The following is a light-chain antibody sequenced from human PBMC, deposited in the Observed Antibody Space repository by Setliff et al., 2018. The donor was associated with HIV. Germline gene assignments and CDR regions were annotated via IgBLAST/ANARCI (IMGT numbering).Light chain of an antibody. CDR3: SSVRTSRKFV. Sequence: LPQPASVSGSPGQSITISCTGTSSDVGLYNFVSWYQQHPGKVPKLIIYDVTNRPSGISHRFSGAKSGNTASLTISGLQADDEADYYCSSVRTSRKFVFGTGTKVTVL. CDR2: DVT. CDR1: SSDVGLYNF. V-gene: IGLV2-14*01. J-gene: IGLJ1*01.